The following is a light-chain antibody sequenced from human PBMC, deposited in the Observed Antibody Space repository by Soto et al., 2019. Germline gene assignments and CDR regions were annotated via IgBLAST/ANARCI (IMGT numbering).Light chain of an antibody. J-gene: IGKJ2*01. CDR3: QQYGSFPYT. V-gene: IGKV3D-20*01. CDR2: DAS. CDR1: QSVSSSY. Sequence: EIVLTQSPATLSLSPGERATLSCGASQSVSSSYLAWYQQKPGLAPRLLIYDASSRATGYPDRFSGSWSGTDFTLTISRLEPEDFAVYYCQQYGSFPYTFGRGTKLEIK.